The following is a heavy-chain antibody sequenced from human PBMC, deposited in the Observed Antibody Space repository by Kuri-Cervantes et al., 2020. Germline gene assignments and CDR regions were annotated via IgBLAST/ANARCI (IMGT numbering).Heavy chain of an antibody. Sequence: GESLKISCAASGFTFSSYSMNWVRQAPGKGLEWVSYISSSSSTIYYADSVKGRFTISRDNAKNSLYLQMNSLRAEDTAVYYCARDMGYWGRGTLVTVSS. V-gene: IGHV3-48*01. CDR1: GFTFSSYS. J-gene: IGHJ4*02. CDR2: ISSSSSTI. CDR3: ARDMGY. D-gene: IGHD3-10*01.